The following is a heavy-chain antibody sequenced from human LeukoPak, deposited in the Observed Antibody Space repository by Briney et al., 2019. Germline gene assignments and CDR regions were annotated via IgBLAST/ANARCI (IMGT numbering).Heavy chain of an antibody. CDR1: GGSISSYY. D-gene: IGHD3-3*01. Sequence: SETLSLTCTVSGGSISSYYWSWIRQPPGKGLEWIGYIYYSGSTNYNPSLKSRVTISVDTSKNQFSLKLSSVTAADAAVYYCARHTPGGDPLRFLSPWGQGTLVTVSS. J-gene: IGHJ4*02. CDR3: ARHTPGGDPLRFLSP. CDR2: IYYSGST. V-gene: IGHV4-59*08.